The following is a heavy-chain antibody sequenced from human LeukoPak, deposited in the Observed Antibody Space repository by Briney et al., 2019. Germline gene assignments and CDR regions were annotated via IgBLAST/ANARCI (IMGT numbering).Heavy chain of an antibody. J-gene: IGHJ5*02. CDR2: IYHSGST. CDR3: ARDQGYYDILTDPNP. V-gene: IGHV4-4*02. D-gene: IGHD3-9*01. CDR1: GGSISSSNW. Sequence: SETLSLTCAVSGGSISSSNWWSWVRQPPGKGLEWIGEIYHSGSTNYNPSLKSRVTISVDKSKNQFSLRLSSVTAADTAVYYCARDQGYYDILTDPNPWGQGTLVTVSS.